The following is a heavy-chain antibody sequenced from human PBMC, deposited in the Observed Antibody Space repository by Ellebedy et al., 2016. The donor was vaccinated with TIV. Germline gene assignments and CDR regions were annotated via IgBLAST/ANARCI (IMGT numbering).Heavy chain of an antibody. D-gene: IGHD1-26*01. Sequence: AASVQVSCKASGRTLSSSGFSWVRQAPGQGLEWMGRIIPIVGITIYAQKFQDRLTMTADNSSSTVYMEMSSLRSEDTAVYYCERGPPKWDVPIDLDWWGQGTLVIVSS. J-gene: IGHJ4*02. CDR3: ERGPPKWDVPIDLDW. CDR2: IIPIVGIT. CDR1: GRTLSSSG. V-gene: IGHV1-69*04.